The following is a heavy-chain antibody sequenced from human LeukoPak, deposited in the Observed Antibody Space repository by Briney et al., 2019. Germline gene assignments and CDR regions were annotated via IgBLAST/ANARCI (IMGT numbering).Heavy chain of an antibody. CDR2: INPNSGDA. V-gene: IGHV1-2*02. J-gene: IGHJ4*02. CDR3: ARDVAVAGVSEGY. CDR1: GYTFTGYY. Sequence: ASVKVSCKASGYTFTGYYIHWVRQAPGRGLEWMGWINPNSGDANYAQNFRGRVTLTRDTSISTAYMDLSRLRSNDTAVFYCARDVAVAGVSEGYWGQGTLVTVSS. D-gene: IGHD6-19*01.